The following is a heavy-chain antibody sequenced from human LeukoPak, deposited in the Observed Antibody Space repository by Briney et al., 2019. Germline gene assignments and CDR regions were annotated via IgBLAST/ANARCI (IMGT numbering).Heavy chain of an antibody. D-gene: IGHD1-20*01. CDR2: IIPIFGTA. Sequence: ASVKVSXKASGGTFSSYAISWVRQAPGQGLEWMGGIIPIFGTANYAQKFQGRVTITTDESTSTAYMELSSLRSEDTAVYYCARGKYNWNYYYYMDVWGKGTTVTVSS. J-gene: IGHJ6*03. CDR1: GGTFSSYA. CDR3: ARGKYNWNYYYYMDV. V-gene: IGHV1-69*05.